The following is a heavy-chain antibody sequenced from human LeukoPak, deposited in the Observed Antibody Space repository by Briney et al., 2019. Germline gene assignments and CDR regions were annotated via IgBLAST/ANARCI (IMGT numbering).Heavy chain of an antibody. V-gene: IGHV3-33*01. Sequence: GGSLTLSGAASGFTFSNYGMHWVRQAPGKGLEWVAVIWYDGNKKDYVDSVKGRFTISRDNSKNMLYLQMNSLRADDTAVYYCARDFYGDFAKFDSLGQGTLVTVSS. CDR2: IWYDGNKK. D-gene: IGHD4-17*01. J-gene: IGHJ4*02. CDR1: GFTFSNYG. CDR3: ARDFYGDFAKFDS.